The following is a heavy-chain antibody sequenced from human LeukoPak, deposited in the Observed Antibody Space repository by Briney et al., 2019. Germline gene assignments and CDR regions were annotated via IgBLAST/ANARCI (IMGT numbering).Heavy chain of an antibody. D-gene: IGHD5-18*01. J-gene: IGHJ4*02. CDR3: AKDNNSYGLFIDY. V-gene: IGHV3-9*01. Sequence: AGGSLRFSCAASGFTFDDYAMHWVRQAPGKGLEWVSGISWNSGSIGYADSVKGRFTISRDNAKNSLYLQMNSLRAEDTALYYCAKDNNSYGLFIDYWGQGTLVTVSS. CDR2: ISWNSGSI. CDR1: GFTFDDYA.